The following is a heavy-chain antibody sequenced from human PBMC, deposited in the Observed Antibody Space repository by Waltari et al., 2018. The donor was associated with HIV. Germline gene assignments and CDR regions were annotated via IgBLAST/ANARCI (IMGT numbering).Heavy chain of an antibody. Sequence: QVQLVQSGGGVVQPGKSLRLSCAASGLTFSNFGIHWVGQAPGKGLDWVAVISFDGRNEYYADSVKGRFTISRDNSKNTVYLQMNSLRADDTAVYYCAKEGWELLQFGYYFDYWGQGTLVTVSS. CDR2: ISFDGRNE. J-gene: IGHJ4*02. D-gene: IGHD1-26*01. CDR1: GLTFSNFG. V-gene: IGHV3-30*18. CDR3: AKEGWELLQFGYYFDY.